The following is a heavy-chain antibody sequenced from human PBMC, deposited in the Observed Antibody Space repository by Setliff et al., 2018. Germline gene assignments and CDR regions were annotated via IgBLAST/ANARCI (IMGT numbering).Heavy chain of an antibody. CDR2: ISGHNGKT. J-gene: IGHJ3*02. V-gene: IGHV1-18*04. D-gene: IGHD3-10*01. CDR3: ARDLNRWFGEFAFDI. CDR1: GYTFAESI. Sequence: ASVKVSCKASGYTFAESIVSWVRQAPGQGLEWMGWISGHNGKTIIEPKFQGRVALTTDTGSDTAYMELRNLRSDDTAVYYCARDLNRWFGEFAFDIWGQGTMVTVSS.